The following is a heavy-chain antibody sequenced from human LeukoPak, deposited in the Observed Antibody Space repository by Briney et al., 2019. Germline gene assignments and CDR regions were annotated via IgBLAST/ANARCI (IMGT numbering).Heavy chain of an antibody. CDR2: ISYDGSNK. CDR1: GFTFSSYG. J-gene: IGHJ6*02. CDR3: AAFWFGELLPSYYYGMDV. Sequence: PGRSLRLSCAASGFTFSSYGMHWVRQAPGKGLEWVAVISYDGSNKYYADSVKGRFTISRDNAKNSLYLQMNSLRAEDTAVYYCAAFWFGELLPSYYYGMDVWGQGTTVTVSS. D-gene: IGHD3-10*01. V-gene: IGHV3-30*03.